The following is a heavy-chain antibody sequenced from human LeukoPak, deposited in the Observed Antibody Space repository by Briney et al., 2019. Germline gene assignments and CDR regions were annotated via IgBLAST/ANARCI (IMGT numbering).Heavy chain of an antibody. J-gene: IGHJ4*02. Sequence: PGGSLRLSCAASGFTFSSYEMNWVRQAPGKGREWVSYINISCSTIYYADSVKGRFTISRDNSKNTLYLQMNSLRAEDTAVYYCANESSGWFYWGQGTLVTVSS. CDR3: ANESSGWFY. CDR2: INISCSTI. CDR1: GFTFSSYE. D-gene: IGHD6-19*01. V-gene: IGHV3-48*03.